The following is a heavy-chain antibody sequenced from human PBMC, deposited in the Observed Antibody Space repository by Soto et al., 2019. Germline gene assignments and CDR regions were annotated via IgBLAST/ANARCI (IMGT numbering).Heavy chain of an antibody. D-gene: IGHD1-1*01. CDR3: ASDGTYNGV. V-gene: IGHV3-66*01. CDR2: IYSGGAT. J-gene: IGHJ4*02. CDR1: GFTVSNNY. Sequence: EVQLVESGGGLVQPGGSLRLSCAASGFTVSNNYMRWVRQAPGTGLEWVSLIYSGGATYYADSVKGRFTISRDNSKNTLYLQMNSLRAEDTAVYYCASDGTYNGVGGQGILVTVSS.